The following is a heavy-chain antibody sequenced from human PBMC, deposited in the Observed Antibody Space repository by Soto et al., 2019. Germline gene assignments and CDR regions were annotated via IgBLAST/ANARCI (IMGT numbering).Heavy chain of an antibody. V-gene: IGHV3-43D*04. CDR3: AKDIEVAGTGGSYHGMDV. D-gene: IGHD6-19*01. J-gene: IGHJ6*02. Sequence: RLSCAASGFTFDDYAMHWVRQAPGKGLEWVSLISWDGGSTYYADSVKGRFTISRDNSKNSLYLQMNSLRAEDTALYYCAKDIEVAGTGGSYHGMDVWGQGTTVTVSS. CDR2: ISWDGGST. CDR1: GFTFDDYA.